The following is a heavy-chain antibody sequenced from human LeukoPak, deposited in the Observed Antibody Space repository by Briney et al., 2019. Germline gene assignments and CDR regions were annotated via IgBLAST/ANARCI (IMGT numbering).Heavy chain of an antibody. CDR1: GGSISSGGYS. CDR2: IYHSGST. J-gene: IGHJ4*02. Sequence: TLSLTCAVSGGSISSGGYSWSWIRQPPGKGLEWIGYIYHSGSTYYNPSLKSRVTISVDRSKNQFSLKLSSVTAADTAVYYCARAASWRSGLDYWGQGTLVTVSS. D-gene: IGHD3-3*01. V-gene: IGHV4-30-2*01. CDR3: ARAASWRSGLDY.